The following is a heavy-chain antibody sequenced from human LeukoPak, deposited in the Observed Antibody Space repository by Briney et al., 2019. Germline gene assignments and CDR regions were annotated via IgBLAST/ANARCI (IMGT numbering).Heavy chain of an antibody. D-gene: IGHD1-7*01. CDR3: ARGLRTGTSRAYFDI. CDR2: ITPSDGTT. Sequence: ASVKVSCQASGYTLSDHAIHWVRTAPGQGLTGTEVITPSDGTTGFPQKFQGRVTLTTDMSTGTVYMELSSLRSEDTAVYYCARGLRTGTSRAYFDIWGQGTLVTVAS. CDR1: GYTLSDHA. J-gene: IGHJ4*02. V-gene: IGHV1-46*01.